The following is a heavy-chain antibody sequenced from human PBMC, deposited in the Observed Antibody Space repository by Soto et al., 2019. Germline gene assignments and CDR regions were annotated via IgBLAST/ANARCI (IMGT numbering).Heavy chain of an antibody. Sequence: GXGPTLVTPTQTLTLTCTFSGFSLSTSGVGVCWVRQPPGKALEWLALIYWNDDKRYSPSLRSRLTITKDTSKNQVVLTMTNMDPMDTATYYCAHSREYSRCLRDWGQGTLVTVSS. J-gene: IGHJ4*02. CDR2: IYWNDDK. V-gene: IGHV2-5*01. CDR3: AHSREYSRCLRD. D-gene: IGHD6-6*01. CDR1: GFSLSTSGVG.